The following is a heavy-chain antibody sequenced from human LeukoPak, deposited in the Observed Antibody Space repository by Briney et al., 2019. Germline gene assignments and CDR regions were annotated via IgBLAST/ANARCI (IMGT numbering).Heavy chain of an antibody. V-gene: IGHV1-2*02. D-gene: IGHD1-26*01. CDR1: GYIFTGYY. J-gene: IGHJ4*02. CDR3: ARHPYSGSYHFDY. CDR2: INPNGGGT. Sequence: GASVKVSCKASGYIFTGYYMHWVRQAPGQGLEWMGWINPNGGGTNPAQKFQGRVTMTRDTSISTAYMELSRLTSDDTAVYYCARHPYSGSYHFDYWGQGTLVTVSS.